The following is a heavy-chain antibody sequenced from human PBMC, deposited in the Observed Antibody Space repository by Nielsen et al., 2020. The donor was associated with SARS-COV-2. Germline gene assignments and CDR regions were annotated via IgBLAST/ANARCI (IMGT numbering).Heavy chain of an antibody. V-gene: IGHV3-53*01. CDR1: GFTVSRNY. J-gene: IGHJ1*01. CDR2: IYSGGDT. Sequence: GESLKISCAASGFTVSRNYMSWVRQAPGKGLEWVSVIYSGGDTFYADSVKGRFTISRDNSKNTLYLQMNSLRAEDTAVYYCTRDLYRQSVLLWLYWGQGTLVTVSS. CDR3: TRDLYRQSVLLWLY. D-gene: IGHD3-16*02.